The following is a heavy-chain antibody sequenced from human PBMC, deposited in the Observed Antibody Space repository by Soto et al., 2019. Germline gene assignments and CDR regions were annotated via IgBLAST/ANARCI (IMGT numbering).Heavy chain of an antibody. D-gene: IGHD6-13*01. V-gene: IGHV1-69*02. J-gene: IGHJ5*02. CDR1: GGTFSSYT. Sequence: QVQLVQSGAEVKKPGSSVKVSCKASGGTFSSYTISWVRQAPGQGLEWMGRIIPILGIANYAQKFQGRVTITADKATSTASMELSSLRSEDTAVYYCARGIGGSSWYVGGFDPWGQGTLVTVSS. CDR2: IIPILGIA. CDR3: ARGIGGSSWYVGGFDP.